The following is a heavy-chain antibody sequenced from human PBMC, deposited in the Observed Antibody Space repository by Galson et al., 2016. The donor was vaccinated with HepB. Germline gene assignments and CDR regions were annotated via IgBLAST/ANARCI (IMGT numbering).Heavy chain of an antibody. CDR2: IYYSGNT. Sequence: SETLSLTCNVSGGSISRYYWSWIRQPPGKGLEWIGYIYYSGNTNYNPSLMSRVTISVDTSKNQFSLKLSSVTAADPAVYYCARGPAPLYHDSLGSFDFWGQGTPVSVSS. CDR1: GGSISRYY. J-gene: IGHJ4*02. D-gene: IGHD3-22*01. V-gene: IGHV4-59*01. CDR3: ARGPAPLYHDSLGSFDF.